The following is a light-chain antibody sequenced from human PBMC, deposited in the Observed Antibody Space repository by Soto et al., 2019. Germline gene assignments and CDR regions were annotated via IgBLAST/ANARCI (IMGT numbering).Light chain of an antibody. V-gene: IGLV2-18*02. CDR3: SSPTSSSTWV. J-gene: IGLJ3*02. CDR1: SSDVGGYNR. Sequence: QSVLTQPPSVSGSPGQSVTISCIGTSSDVGGYNRVSWYQQPPGTAPKLVIYEVFNRPSGVPDRFSGSKSGNTASLTISGLQAEDEADYFCSSPTSSSTWVFGGGTQLTVL. CDR2: EVF.